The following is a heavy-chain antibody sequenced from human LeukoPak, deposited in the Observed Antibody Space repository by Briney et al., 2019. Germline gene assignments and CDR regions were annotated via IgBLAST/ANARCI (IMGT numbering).Heavy chain of an antibody. CDR1: GFTFSSYW. D-gene: IGHD6-13*01. J-gene: IGHJ6*03. V-gene: IGHV3-74*01. CDR3: AKAGKYSSSWYDYYYYYMDV. CDR2: INSDGSST. Sequence: PGGSLRLSCAASGFTFSSYWMHWVRQAPGKGLVWVSRINSDGSSTSYADSVKGRFTISRDNAKNTLYLQMNSLRAEDTAVYYCAKAGKYSSSWYDYYYYYMDVWGKGTTVTISS.